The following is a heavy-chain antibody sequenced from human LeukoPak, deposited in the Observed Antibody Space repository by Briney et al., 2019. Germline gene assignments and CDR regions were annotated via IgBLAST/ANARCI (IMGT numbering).Heavy chain of an antibody. CDR3: ARDQSYYNYMDV. Sequence: GASVKVSCKTSGYTFTSYGISWVRQAPGQGLEWMGWTSAYNPYTNYAQKLQGRVTMTTDTSTSTAYMELRSLRAEDTAVYYCARDQSYYNYMDVWGKGTTVTVSS. V-gene: IGHV1-18*01. J-gene: IGHJ6*03. CDR1: GYTFTSYG. CDR2: TSAYNPYT.